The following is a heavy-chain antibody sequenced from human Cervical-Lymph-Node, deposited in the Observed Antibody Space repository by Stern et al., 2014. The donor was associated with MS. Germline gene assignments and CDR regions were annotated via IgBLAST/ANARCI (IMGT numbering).Heavy chain of an antibody. CDR3: ARAQSRYCSFTNCYNEK. CDR1: GFTFSEYY. J-gene: IGHJ4*02. Sequence: VQLVESGGGLVKPGGSLRLSCAASGFTFSEYYMSWIRQAPGKGLEWVSYISSGAASIDYADSVKGRFTISRDNAKNSLFLQMNSLRAEDSAVYYCARAQSRYCSFTNCYNEKWGQGVLVTVSS. CDR2: ISSGAASI. V-gene: IGHV3-11*01. D-gene: IGHD2-2*01.